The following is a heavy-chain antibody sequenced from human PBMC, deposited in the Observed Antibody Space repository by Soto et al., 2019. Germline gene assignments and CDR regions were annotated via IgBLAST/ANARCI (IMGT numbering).Heavy chain of an antibody. Sequence: SVKVSCKASGYSFTDYYMHWIRQAPGQGLEWMGWIAPHRDGTEFAQKFQGRITLTGDTSTSTAYMELKGLTSADTAVYFCARGPYGDNAFDIWGQGTVVTVSS. CDR1: GYSFTDYY. CDR2: IAPHRDGT. V-gene: IGHV1-2*02. D-gene: IGHD4-17*01. J-gene: IGHJ3*02. CDR3: ARGPYGDNAFDI.